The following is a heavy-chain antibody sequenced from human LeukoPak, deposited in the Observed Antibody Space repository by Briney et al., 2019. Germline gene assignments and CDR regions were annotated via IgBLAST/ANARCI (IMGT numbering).Heavy chain of an antibody. V-gene: IGHV1-2*02. J-gene: IGHJ4*02. CDR3: ARDQRITMARGVMGGDY. CDR2: INPNSCGT. CDR1: GYTFTGYY. D-gene: IGHD3-10*01. Sequence: ASVKVSCKASGYTFTGYYMHWVRQAPGQGLEWMVWINPNSCGTNYAQKFQGRVTMTRDTSISTAYMELSRLRSDDTAVYYCARDQRITMARGVMGGDYWGQGTLVTVSS.